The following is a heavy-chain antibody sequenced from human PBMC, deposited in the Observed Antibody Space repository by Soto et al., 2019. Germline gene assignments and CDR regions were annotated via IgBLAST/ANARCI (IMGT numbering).Heavy chain of an antibody. J-gene: IGHJ3*02. CDR1: AFTFSRYS. Sequence: PGGSLRLSCAASAFTFSRYSMNWVRQAPGKGLEWVSSISSSSSYIYYADSVKGRFTISRDNAKNSLYLQMNSLRAEDTAVYYCARGYYYDSRGYYYDAFNIWGQGTKVTVSS. CDR3: ARGYYYDSRGYYYDAFNI. D-gene: IGHD3-22*01. V-gene: IGHV3-21*01. CDR2: ISSSSSYI.